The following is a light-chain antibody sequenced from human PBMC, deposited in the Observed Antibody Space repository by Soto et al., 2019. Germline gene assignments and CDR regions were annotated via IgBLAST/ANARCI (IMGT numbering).Light chain of an antibody. CDR1: QSISNW. Sequence: DIQMTQSPSTLSASVGDRVTITCRASQSISNWLAWYQQTPGKAPKLLIYKASSLEIGVPSRFSGSGSGTEFTLTISSLQPDVFSTYYCQQYSDYPWTFGPGTKVDSK. CDR2: KAS. V-gene: IGKV1-5*03. J-gene: IGKJ1*01. CDR3: QQYSDYPWT.